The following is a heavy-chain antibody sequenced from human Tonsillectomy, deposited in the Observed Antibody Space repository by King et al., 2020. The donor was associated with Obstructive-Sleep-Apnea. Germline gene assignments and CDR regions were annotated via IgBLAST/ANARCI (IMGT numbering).Heavy chain of an antibody. CDR2: ISSSSSYI. CDR1: GFTFSSHS. CDR3: ARGNYDVLNAYADLNY. D-gene: IGHD3-9*01. J-gene: IGHJ4*02. Sequence: LVQSGGGLVKPEGSLRLSCAASGFTFSSHSMNWVRQATGKGLEWISSISSSSSYIYYADSVKGRFTISRDNAKHSLFLQMNSLRAQDTAVYYCARGNYDVLNAYADLNYWGKGPLVTVSS. V-gene: IGHV3-21*01.